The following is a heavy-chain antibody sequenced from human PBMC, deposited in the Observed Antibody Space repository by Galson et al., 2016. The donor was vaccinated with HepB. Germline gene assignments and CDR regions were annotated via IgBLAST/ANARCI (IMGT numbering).Heavy chain of an antibody. CDR1: GYSFVNNA. Sequence: SVKVSCKGSGYSFVNNAINWVRQAPGQGLEWVGWINSYNDHANYAQKLQGRVTLTTDTSTRTFFMELGGLTSDDTAVYYCASWSPFDSDIAYYYGMDVWGQGTAVTVSS. V-gene: IGHV1-18*01. CDR2: INSYNDHA. CDR3: ASWSPFDSDIAYYYGMDV. D-gene: IGHD2-15*01. J-gene: IGHJ6*02.